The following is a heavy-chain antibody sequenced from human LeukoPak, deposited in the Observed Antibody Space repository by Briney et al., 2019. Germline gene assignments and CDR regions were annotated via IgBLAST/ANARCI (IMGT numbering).Heavy chain of an antibody. V-gene: IGHV3-7*01. Sequence: HAGGSLRLSCAASGFTFSSYWMSWVRQAPGKGLEWVANIKQDGSEKYYVDSVKGRFTISRDNAKNSLYLQMNSLRAEDTAVYYCASSEDYYYYGMDVWGQGTTVTVSS. CDR3: ASSEDYYYYGMDV. D-gene: IGHD6-19*01. CDR1: GFTFSSYW. CDR2: IKQDGSEK. J-gene: IGHJ6*02.